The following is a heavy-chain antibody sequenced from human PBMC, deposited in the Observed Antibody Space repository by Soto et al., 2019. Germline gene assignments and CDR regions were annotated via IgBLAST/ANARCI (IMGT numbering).Heavy chain of an antibody. V-gene: IGHV3-30*18. D-gene: IGHD6-19*01. CDR2: ISHDGGNK. CDR3: AKDWGIAVAAP. Sequence: QVQLVESGGGVVQPGGALRLSCAASGFTFSSTGMHWVRQAPGKGLEWVAVISHDGGNKYYGDSVKGRFTISRDNSKNTLYLQMNSLRADDTAVYYCAKDWGIAVAAPWGQGTLVTVSS. CDR1: GFTFSSTG. J-gene: IGHJ5*02.